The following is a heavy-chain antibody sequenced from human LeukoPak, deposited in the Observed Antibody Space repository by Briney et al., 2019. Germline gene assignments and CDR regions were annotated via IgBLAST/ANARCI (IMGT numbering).Heavy chain of an antibody. J-gene: IGHJ4*02. V-gene: IGHV3-23*01. CDR2: ISGSGGST. Sequence: AGRSLRLSCAASGFTFSSYAMRWVRQAPGKGLEWVSSISGSGGSTYYADSVKGRFTISRDNSKNTLYLQMNSLRAEDTAVYYCAKDWDYYGSGSYSDYWGQGTLVTVSS. D-gene: IGHD3-10*01. CDR3: AKDWDYYGSGSYSDY. CDR1: GFTFSSYA.